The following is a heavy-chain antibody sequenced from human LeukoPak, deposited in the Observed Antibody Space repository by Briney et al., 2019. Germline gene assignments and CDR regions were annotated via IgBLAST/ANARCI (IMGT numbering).Heavy chain of an antibody. CDR1: GFTVSSNY. V-gene: IGHV3-66*01. CDR2: IYSGGST. CDR3: AREGFPAAIWISGAFDI. Sequence: GGSLRLSCAASGFTVSSNYMSWVRQAPGKGLEWVSVIYSGGSTYYADSVKGRFTISRDNSKNTLYLQMNSLRAEDTAVYYCAREGFPAAIWISGAFDIWGQGTMVTVSS. J-gene: IGHJ3*02. D-gene: IGHD2-2*02.